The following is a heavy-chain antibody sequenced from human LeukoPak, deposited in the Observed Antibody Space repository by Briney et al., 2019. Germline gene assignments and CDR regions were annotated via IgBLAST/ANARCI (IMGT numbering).Heavy chain of an antibody. Sequence: SETLSLTCTVSGGSISSGGYYWSWIRQHPGKGLEWIGYIYYSGSTYYNPSLKSRVTISVDTSKNQFSLKLSSVTAADTAVYYCERGGQDEIDYWGQGTLVTVSS. CDR2: IYYSGST. CDR1: GGSISSGGYY. V-gene: IGHV4-31*03. J-gene: IGHJ4*02. CDR3: ERGGQDEIDY.